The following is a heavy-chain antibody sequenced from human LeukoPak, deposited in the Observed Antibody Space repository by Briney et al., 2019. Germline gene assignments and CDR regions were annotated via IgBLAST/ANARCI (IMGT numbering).Heavy chain of an antibody. CDR2: IYSSGST. D-gene: IGHD1-26*01. J-gene: IGHJ4*02. Sequence: PSETLSLTCTVSGASISGSGYYWGWIRQPPGKGLEWIGSIYSSGSTYYNASLQSRVTISVETSKNQISLRLNSVTAADTAMYYCAKSGGYGLIDYWGQGTLVTVSS. CDR3: AKSGGYGLIDY. CDR1: GASISGSGYY. V-gene: IGHV4-39*01.